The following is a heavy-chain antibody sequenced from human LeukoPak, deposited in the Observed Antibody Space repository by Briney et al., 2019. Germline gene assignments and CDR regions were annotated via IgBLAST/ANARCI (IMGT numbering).Heavy chain of an antibody. V-gene: IGHV3-23*01. Sequence: GGSLRLSCAASGFTFSSYAMSWVRQAPGKGLEWVSALSGSGGSTYYADSVKGRFTISRDNSKNTLYLQMNSLRAADTAVYYCAKSNFWSGHFYYFAYWGQGTLVTVSS. CDR3: AKSNFWSGHFYYFAY. D-gene: IGHD3-3*01. CDR1: GFTFSSYA. CDR2: LSGSGGST. J-gene: IGHJ4*02.